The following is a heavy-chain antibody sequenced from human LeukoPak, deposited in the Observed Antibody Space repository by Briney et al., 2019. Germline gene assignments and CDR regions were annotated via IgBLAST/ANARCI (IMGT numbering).Heavy chain of an antibody. V-gene: IGHV4-59*01. J-gene: IGHJ4*02. CDR1: GGSISSYY. D-gene: IGHD1-26*01. CDR3: ARGLSGSYHDY. CDR2: IYYSGST. Sequence: SETLSLTCTVSGGSISSYYWSWIRQPPGKGLEWIGYIYYSGSTKYNPSLKSRVTISVDTSKNQFSLKLSSVTAADTAVYYCARGLSGSYHDYWGQGTLVTVSS.